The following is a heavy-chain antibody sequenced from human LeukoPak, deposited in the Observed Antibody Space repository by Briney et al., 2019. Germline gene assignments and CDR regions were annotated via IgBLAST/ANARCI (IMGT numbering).Heavy chain of an antibody. CDR1: GYTFTSYG. CDR2: ISAYNGNT. J-gene: IGHJ6*02. CDR3: ARGGTAMAPPYSGMDV. D-gene: IGHD5-18*01. Sequence: ASVKVSCKASGYTFTSYGINWVRQAPGQGLEWMGWISAYNGNTNYAQKLQGRVTMTTDTSTSTVYMELRSLRSDDTAVYYCARGGTAMAPPYSGMDVWGQGTTVTVSS. V-gene: IGHV1-18*01.